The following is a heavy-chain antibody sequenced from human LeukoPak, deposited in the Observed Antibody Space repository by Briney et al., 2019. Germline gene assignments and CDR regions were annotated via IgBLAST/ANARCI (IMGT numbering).Heavy chain of an antibody. Sequence: GGSLRLSCAASGFTFSTYIMNWVRQAPGKGLEWVSSINTISSYISYADSVKGRFTISRDNAKNSLYLQMNSLRAEDTAVYYCARGSYSSGWLTDYWGQGTLVTVSS. D-gene: IGHD6-19*01. CDR3: ARGSYSSGWLTDY. CDR1: GFTFSTYI. J-gene: IGHJ4*02. CDR2: INTISSYI. V-gene: IGHV3-21*01.